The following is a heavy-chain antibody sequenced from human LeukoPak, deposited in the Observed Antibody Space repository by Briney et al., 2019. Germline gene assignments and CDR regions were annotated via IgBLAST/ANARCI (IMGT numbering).Heavy chain of an antibody. CDR1: GFTFSNYE. J-gene: IGHJ4*02. CDR2: ISYDGSNK. V-gene: IGHV3-30-3*01. CDR3: ARDGYYGSGSYLYYFDY. Sequence: PGGSLRLSCVASGFTFSNYEMNWVRQAPGKGLEWVAVISYDGSNKYYADSVKGRFTISRDNSKNTLYLQMNSLRAEDTAVYYCARDGYYGSGSYLYYFDYWGQGTLVTVSS. D-gene: IGHD3-10*01.